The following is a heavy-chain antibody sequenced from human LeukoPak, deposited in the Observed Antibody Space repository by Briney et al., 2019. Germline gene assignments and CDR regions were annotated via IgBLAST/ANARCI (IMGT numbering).Heavy chain of an antibody. Sequence: PAETLSLTCTVSGGSITSSYWSWIRQSPGKGLEWIGYIHYTGSTNYNLSLKSRVTMLIDTSKNQFSLKLSSVTAADTAVYYCARGRYSAGDNWFDPWGQGTLVTVSS. D-gene: IGHD3-9*01. J-gene: IGHJ5*02. CDR3: ARGRYSAGDNWFDP. V-gene: IGHV4-59*01. CDR2: IHYTGST. CDR1: GGSITSSY.